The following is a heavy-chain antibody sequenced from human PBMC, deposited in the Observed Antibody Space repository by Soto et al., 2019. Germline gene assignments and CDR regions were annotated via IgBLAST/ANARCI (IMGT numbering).Heavy chain of an antibody. V-gene: IGHV3-33*01. CDR1: GFTFSSYG. CDR2: IWYDGSNK. CDR3: ARGGGNPNYDILTGSLSAFDI. J-gene: IGHJ3*02. D-gene: IGHD3-9*01. Sequence: GGSLRLSCAASGFTFSSYGMHWVRQAPGKGLEWVAVIWYDGSNKYYADSVKGRFTISRDNSKNTLYLQMNSLRAEDTAVYYCARGGGNPNYDILTGSLSAFDIWGQGTMVTVSS.